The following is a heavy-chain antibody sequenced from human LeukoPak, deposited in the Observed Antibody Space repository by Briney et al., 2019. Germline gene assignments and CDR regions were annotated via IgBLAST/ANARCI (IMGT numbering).Heavy chain of an antibody. CDR1: GCTFSSYA. Sequence: SVKVSCKASGCTFSSYAISWVRQAPGQGLEWMGGIIPIFGTANYAQKFQGRVTITADKSTSTAYMELGSLRSEDTAVYYCARATNYDSSGYYYDRGDWFDPWGQGTLVTVSS. CDR2: IIPIFGTA. CDR3: ARATNYDSSGYYYDRGDWFDP. J-gene: IGHJ5*02. D-gene: IGHD3-22*01. V-gene: IGHV1-69*06.